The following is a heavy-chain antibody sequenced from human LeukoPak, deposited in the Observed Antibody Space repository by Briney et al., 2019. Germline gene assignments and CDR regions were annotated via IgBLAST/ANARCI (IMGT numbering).Heavy chain of an antibody. V-gene: IGHV3-11*03. CDR2: ISSTSVYT. CDR1: GFAFSDYH. Sequence: PGGSLRLSCAASGFAFSDYHMSWIRQAPGKGLAWVSTISSTSVYTDYADSVKGRITISRDDVENSVYLQMNSLRAEDTAVYYCARSVAVAGTQVFDYWGQGTLVTVSS. D-gene: IGHD6-19*01. J-gene: IGHJ4*02. CDR3: ARSVAVAGTQVFDY.